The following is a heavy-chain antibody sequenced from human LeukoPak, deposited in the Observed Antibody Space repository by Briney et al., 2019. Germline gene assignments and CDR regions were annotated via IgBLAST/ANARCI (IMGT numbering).Heavy chain of an antibody. V-gene: IGHV3-11*01. D-gene: IGHD6-19*01. CDR1: GFTFSDYY. J-gene: IGHJ4*02. CDR2: ISSSGSTI. CDR3: AKDVVPDSGWDLDY. Sequence: PGGSLRLSCAASGFTFSDYYMSWIRQAPGKGLEWVSYISSSGSTIYYADSVKGRFTISRDNSKNTLYLQMSSLRTEDTAIYYCAKDVVPDSGWDLDYWGQGTLVTVSS.